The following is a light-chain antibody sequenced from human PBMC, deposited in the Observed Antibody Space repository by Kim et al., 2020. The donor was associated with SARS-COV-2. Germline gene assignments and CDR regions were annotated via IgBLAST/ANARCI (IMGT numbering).Light chain of an antibody. Sequence: PVHQAPLSCWACHSIVINLAWYPQTRSHAPGPLIFYAAICATGIPDKFSCSGSGTDFTLTIISLDPEDFAIFFCQLLNKWPPASSFGRGTQVDI. J-gene: IGKJ1*01. CDR3: QLLNKWPPASS. CDR1: HSIVIN. CDR2: YAA. V-gene: IGKV3-11*01.